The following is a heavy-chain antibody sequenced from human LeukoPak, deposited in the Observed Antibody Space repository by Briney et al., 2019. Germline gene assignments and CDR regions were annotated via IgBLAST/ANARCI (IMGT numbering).Heavy chain of an antibody. J-gene: IGHJ4*02. CDR3: AKDGPSNSEIDY. D-gene: IGHD4-11*01. CDR1: GFTFSSYG. V-gene: IGHV3-30*18. CDR2: ISYDGSNK. Sequence: GGSLRLSCAASGFTFSSYGMPWVRQAPGKGLEWVAVISYDGSNKYYADSVKGRFTISRDNSKNTLYLQMNSLRAEDTAVYYCAKDGPSNSEIDYWGQGTLVTVSS.